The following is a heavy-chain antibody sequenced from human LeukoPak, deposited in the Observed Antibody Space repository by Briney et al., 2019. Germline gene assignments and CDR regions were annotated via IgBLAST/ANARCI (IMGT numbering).Heavy chain of an antibody. D-gene: IGHD5-18*01. Sequence: GGSLRLSCAASGFTFSSYSKNWVRQAPGKGLEWVSSISSSSSYIYYADSVKGRFTISRDNAKNSLYLQMNSLRAEDTAVYYCARVFSYGYGGDAFDIWGQGTMVTVSS. J-gene: IGHJ3*02. CDR1: GFTFSSYS. CDR3: ARVFSYGYGGDAFDI. CDR2: ISSSSSYI. V-gene: IGHV3-21*01.